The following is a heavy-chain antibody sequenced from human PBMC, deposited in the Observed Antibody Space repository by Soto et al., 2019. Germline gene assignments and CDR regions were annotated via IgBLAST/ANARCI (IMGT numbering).Heavy chain of an antibody. V-gene: IGHV3-21*01. CDR3: ARYYDFWSGSPLLDAFDI. CDR2: ISSSSSYI. D-gene: IGHD3-3*01. Sequence: GGSLRLSCAASGFTFSSYSMNWVRQAPGKGLEWVSSISSSSSYIYYADSVKGRFTISRDNAKNSLYLQMNSLRAEDTAVYYCARYYDFWSGSPLLDAFDIWGQGTMVTVSS. J-gene: IGHJ3*02. CDR1: GFTFSSYS.